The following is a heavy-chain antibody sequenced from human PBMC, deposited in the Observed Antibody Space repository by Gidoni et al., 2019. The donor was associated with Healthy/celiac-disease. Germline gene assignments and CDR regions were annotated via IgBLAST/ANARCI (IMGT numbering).Heavy chain of an antibody. CDR1: GGTFSSYA. CDR2: IIPIFGTA. V-gene: IGHV1-69*01. Sequence: QVQLVQSGAEVKKPGSSVKVSCKASGGTFSSYAISWVRQAPGQGLEWMGGIIPIFGTANYAQKFQGRVTITADESTSTAYMELSSLRSEDTAVYYCARERVVRGVIITDAFDIWGQGTMVTVSS. J-gene: IGHJ3*02. CDR3: ARERVVRGVIITDAFDI. D-gene: IGHD3-10*01.